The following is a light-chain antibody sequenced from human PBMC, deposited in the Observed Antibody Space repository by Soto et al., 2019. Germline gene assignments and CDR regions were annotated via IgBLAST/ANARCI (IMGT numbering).Light chain of an antibody. CDR3: QQRSNWPPIT. J-gene: IGKJ5*01. Sequence: EIVLTQSPGTLSLSPGERATLSCRASQSLTSSYLAWYQQKPGQAPRLLIYDASNRATGIPARFSGGGSGTDFTLTIDNLEPEDFAIYYCQQRSNWPPITFGQGTRLEI. V-gene: IGKV3-11*01. CDR2: DAS. CDR1: QSLTSSY.